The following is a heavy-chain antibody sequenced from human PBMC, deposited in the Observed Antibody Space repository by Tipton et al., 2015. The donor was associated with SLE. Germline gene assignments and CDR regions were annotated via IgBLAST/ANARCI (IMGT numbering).Heavy chain of an antibody. D-gene: IGHD3-16*01. Sequence: LRLSCTVSGGSISSSSYYWGWIRQPPGKGLVWLGRIYYRGSTYYNPSLMSRVTISVDTSKKQFSLKLSSVTAADTAVFYCAGGPRGSSRADFYHGMDVWGQGTTVTVSS. CDR1: GGSISSSSYY. V-gene: IGHV4-39*01. CDR3: AGGPRGSSRADFYHGMDV. CDR2: IYYRGST. J-gene: IGHJ6*02.